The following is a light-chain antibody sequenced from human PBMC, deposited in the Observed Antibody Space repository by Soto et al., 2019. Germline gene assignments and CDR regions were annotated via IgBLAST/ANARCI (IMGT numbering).Light chain of an antibody. CDR1: QSVRSN. J-gene: IGKJ4*01. V-gene: IGKV3-15*01. CDR3: QQYNNWPLT. Sequence: ETVMTQSLASLSMSPGEGVTLSCRASQSVRSNLAWYQQRPGQAPRLLIYGASTRAADIPARFSGSGSGAEFTLTISSLQSEDFAFYYCQQYNNWPLTFGGGTKV. CDR2: GAS.